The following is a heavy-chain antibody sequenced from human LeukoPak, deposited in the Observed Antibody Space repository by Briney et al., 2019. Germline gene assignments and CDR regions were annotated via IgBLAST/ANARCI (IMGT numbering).Heavy chain of an antibody. CDR1: GFTFSNAW. Sequence: GGSLRLSCAASGFTFSNAWMNWVRQAPGKGLEWVGRIKSKTDGGTTDYAAPVKGRFTISRDDSKNTLYLQMNSLKTEDTAVYYCTTDLIGYYYDSSGYSTWGSGTLVTVSS. J-gene: IGHJ4*01. D-gene: IGHD3-22*01. CDR2: IKSKTDGGTT. V-gene: IGHV3-15*07. CDR3: TTDLIGYYYDSSGYST.